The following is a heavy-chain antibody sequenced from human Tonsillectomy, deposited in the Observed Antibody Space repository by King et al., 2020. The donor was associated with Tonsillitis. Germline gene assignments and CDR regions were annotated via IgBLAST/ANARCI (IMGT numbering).Heavy chain of an antibody. Sequence: VQLVESGAEVKKPGASVKVSCKASGYTFPSYYIHWVRQAPGQGLEWMGVINPSGGRTTCAQTFQGRVTMTREKSTSTVYMELSSLRSEDTAVYYCARDLTSYSYCLEFVYWGQGTLVTVSS. V-gene: IGHV1-46*01. J-gene: IGHJ4*02. D-gene: IGHD5-18*01. CDR1: GYTFPSYY. CDR2: INPSGGRT. CDR3: ARDLTSYSYCLEFVY.